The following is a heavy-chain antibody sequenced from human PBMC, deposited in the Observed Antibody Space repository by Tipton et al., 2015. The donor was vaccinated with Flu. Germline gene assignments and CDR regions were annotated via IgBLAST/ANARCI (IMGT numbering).Heavy chain of an antibody. Sequence: SLRLSCAASGFTFDDYAMHWVRQAPGKGLEWVSGISWNSGNIGYADSVKGRFAISRDNAKNSLYLQMNSVRAEDTALYYCAKDYMTTVTTGAFDIWGQGKMVTVSS. CDR3: AKDYMTTVTTGAFDI. V-gene: IGHV3-9*01. D-gene: IGHD4-17*01. CDR1: GFTFDDYA. CDR2: ISWNSGNI. J-gene: IGHJ3*02.